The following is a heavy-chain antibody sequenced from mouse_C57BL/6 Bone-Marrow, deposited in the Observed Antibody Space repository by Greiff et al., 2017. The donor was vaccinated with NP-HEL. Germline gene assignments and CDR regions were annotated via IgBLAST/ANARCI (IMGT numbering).Heavy chain of an antibody. Sequence: VQLQQSGAELARPGASVKLSCKASGYTFTSYGISWVKQRTGQGLEWIGEIYPRSGNTYYNEKFKGKATLTADKSSSTAYMELRSLTSKDSAVYFCARVSSWFAYWGQGTLVTVSA. J-gene: IGHJ3*01. CDR2: IYPRSGNT. D-gene: IGHD1-1*01. CDR1: GYTFTSYG. CDR3: ARVSSWFAY. V-gene: IGHV1-81*01.